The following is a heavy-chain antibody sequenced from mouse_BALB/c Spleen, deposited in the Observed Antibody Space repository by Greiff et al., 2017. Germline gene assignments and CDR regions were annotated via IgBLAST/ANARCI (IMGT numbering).Heavy chain of an antibody. CDR1: GFTFSSFG. V-gene: IGHV5-17*02. CDR2: ISSGSSTI. Sequence: DVMLVESGGGLVQPGGSRKLSCAASGFTFSSFGMHWVRQAPEKGLEWVAYISSGSSTIYYADTVKGRFTISRDNPKNTLFLQMTSLRSEDTAMYYCARRERPAMDYWGQGTSVTVSS. D-gene: IGHD1-2*01. CDR3: ARRERPAMDY. J-gene: IGHJ4*01.